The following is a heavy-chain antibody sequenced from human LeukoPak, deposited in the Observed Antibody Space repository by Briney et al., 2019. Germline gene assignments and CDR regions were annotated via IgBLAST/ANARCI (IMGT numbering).Heavy chain of an antibody. Sequence: SETLSLTCTVSGDSINSLDLWSWVRQPPGQGLEWIGEMYLSGTTHSNPSLKSRVTISVDTSKNQFSLKLSSVTAADTAVYYCASSDGAPVAGMGLDYWGQGTLVTVSS. J-gene: IGHJ4*02. CDR2: MYLSGTT. CDR1: GDSINSLDL. CDR3: ASSDGAPVAGMGLDY. V-gene: IGHV4-4*02. D-gene: IGHD6-19*01.